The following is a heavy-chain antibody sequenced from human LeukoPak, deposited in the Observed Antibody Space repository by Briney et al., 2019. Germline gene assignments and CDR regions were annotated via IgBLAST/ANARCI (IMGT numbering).Heavy chain of an antibody. Sequence: GGSLRLSCAASGFTFSSYSMNWVRQAPGKGLEWVSSISSSSSYIYYADSVKGRFTISRDNSKNTLYLQMNSLRAEDTAVYYCAKDRGSGAKYFQHWGQGTLVTVSS. D-gene: IGHD5-12*01. CDR1: GFTFSSYS. J-gene: IGHJ1*01. V-gene: IGHV3-21*01. CDR3: AKDRGSGAKYFQH. CDR2: ISSSSSYI.